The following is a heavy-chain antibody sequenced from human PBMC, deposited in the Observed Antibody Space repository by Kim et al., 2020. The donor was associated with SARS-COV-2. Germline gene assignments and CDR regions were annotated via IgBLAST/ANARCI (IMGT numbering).Heavy chain of an antibody. D-gene: IGHD3-22*01. CDR1: GGSFSGYY. J-gene: IGHJ4*01. CDR3: ARGPYECSGYYLDY. CDR2: INHSGST. Sequence: SETLSLTCAVYGGSFSGYYWSWIRQPPGKGLEWIGEINHSGSTNYNPSLKSRVTISVDKSKNQFSRKLSSVTAADTAVYYCARGPYECSGYYLDYWGRGT. V-gene: IGHV4-34*01.